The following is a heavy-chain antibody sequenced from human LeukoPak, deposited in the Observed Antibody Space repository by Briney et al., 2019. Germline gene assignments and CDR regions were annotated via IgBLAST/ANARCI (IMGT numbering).Heavy chain of an antibody. D-gene: IGHD3-22*01. CDR3: ARSTTYYYDSSGSSPFGY. CDR2: IYYSGST. CDR1: GGSISSYY. Sequence: SETLSLTCTVSGGSISSYYWSWIRQPPGKGLEWIGYIYYSGSTNYNPSLKSRVTISVDTSKNQFSLKLSSVTAADTAVYYCARSTTYYYDSSGSSPFGYWGQGTLVTVSS. V-gene: IGHV4-59*01. J-gene: IGHJ4*02.